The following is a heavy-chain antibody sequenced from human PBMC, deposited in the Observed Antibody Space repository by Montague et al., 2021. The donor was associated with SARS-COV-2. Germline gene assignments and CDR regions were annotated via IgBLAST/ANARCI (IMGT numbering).Heavy chain of an antibody. CDR2: IYSSGST. CDR1: GASMSGSY. CDR3: VREGRSSAYAMDY. D-gene: IGHD3-22*01. J-gene: IGHJ4*02. Sequence: SETRSLTCTVSGASMSGSYWGWVRQPPGKGPAWIGNIYSSGSTHYNPSLKSRVTISVDTSKSQFSLRLTSVTAADTAVYYCVREGRSSAYAMDYWGQGTLVTVSS. V-gene: IGHV4-59*01.